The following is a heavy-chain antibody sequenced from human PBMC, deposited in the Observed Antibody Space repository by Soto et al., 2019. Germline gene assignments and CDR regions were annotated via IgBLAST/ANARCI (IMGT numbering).Heavy chain of an antibody. D-gene: IGHD3-10*01. CDR2: IYHSGST. CDR1: GGSISSSNW. V-gene: IGHV4-4*02. J-gene: IGHJ4*02. CDR3: ARVPSFGEFPLDY. Sequence: PSETLSLTCAVSGGSISSSNWWSWVRQPPGKGLEWIGEIYHSGSTNYNPSLKSRVTISVDKSKNQFSLKLSSVTAADTAVYYCARVPSFGEFPLDYWGQGTLVTVSS.